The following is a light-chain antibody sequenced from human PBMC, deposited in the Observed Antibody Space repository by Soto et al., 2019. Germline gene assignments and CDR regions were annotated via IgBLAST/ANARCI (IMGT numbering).Light chain of an antibody. CDR2: KAS. Sequence: DIQMTQSPSTLSASVGDRVTITCRASQSISYWLAWYQQKPGKTPTVLIYKASTLESGVPSRFSGSGSGTEFTLTISSLQPDDFATYYCQHYNSYPITFGGGTNVEIK. CDR1: QSISYW. CDR3: QHYNSYPIT. J-gene: IGKJ4*01. V-gene: IGKV1-5*03.